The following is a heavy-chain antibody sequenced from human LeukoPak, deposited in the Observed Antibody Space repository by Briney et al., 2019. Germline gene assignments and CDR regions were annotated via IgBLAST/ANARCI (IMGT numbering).Heavy chain of an antibody. D-gene: IGHD1-26*01. Sequence: ASVKVSCKASGYTFTSYAMHWVRQAPGQGLEWMGWINPNSGGTNYAQKFQGRVTMTRDTSISTAYMELSRLRSDDTAVYYCARNSGSSLYYYYYMDVWGKGTTVTVSS. CDR2: INPNSGGT. J-gene: IGHJ6*03. V-gene: IGHV1-2*02. CDR3: ARNSGSSLYYYYYMDV. CDR1: GYTFTSYA.